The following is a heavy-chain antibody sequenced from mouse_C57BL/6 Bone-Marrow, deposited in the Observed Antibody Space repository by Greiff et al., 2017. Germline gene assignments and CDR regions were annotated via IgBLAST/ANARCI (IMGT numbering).Heavy chain of an antibody. CDR3: ARFLGDDYDEAWFAY. Sequence: EVQRVESGGGLVKPGGSLKLSCAASGFTFSSYAMSWVRQTPEKRLEWVATISDGGSYTYYPDNVKGRFTISRDNAKNNLYLQMSHLTSEDTAMYYCARFLGDDYDEAWFAYWGQGTLVTVSA. J-gene: IGHJ3*01. D-gene: IGHD2-4*01. CDR1: GFTFSSYA. CDR2: ISDGGSYT. V-gene: IGHV5-4*01.